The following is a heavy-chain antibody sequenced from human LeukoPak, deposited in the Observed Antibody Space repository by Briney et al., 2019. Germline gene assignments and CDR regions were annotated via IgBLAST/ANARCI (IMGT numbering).Heavy chain of an antibody. CDR3: ATIGKGYCSGGSCYSGDH. V-gene: IGHV3-23*01. CDR1: GFTFSSYA. D-gene: IGHD2-15*01. Sequence: GGSLRLSCAASGFTFSSYAMSWVRQAPGKGLEWVSAISGSGGSTYYADSVKGRFTNSRDNSKNTLYLQTNSLRAEDTAVYYCATIGKGYCSGGSCYSGDHWGQGTLVTVSS. J-gene: IGHJ4*02. CDR2: ISGSGGST.